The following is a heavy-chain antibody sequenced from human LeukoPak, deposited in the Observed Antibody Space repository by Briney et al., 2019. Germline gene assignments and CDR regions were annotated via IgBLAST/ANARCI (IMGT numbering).Heavy chain of an antibody. Sequence: ASVKVSCKTSGYTFTNYDISWVRQAPGQGLEWMGWISTYNGNTKYAQNLQGRVTMTTDTSTTTAYMELRSLRSDDMAVYYCARGQQEFDYWGQGTLATVSS. J-gene: IGHJ4*02. CDR2: ISTYNGNT. V-gene: IGHV1-18*03. D-gene: IGHD6-13*01. CDR3: ARGQQEFDY. CDR1: GYTFTNYD.